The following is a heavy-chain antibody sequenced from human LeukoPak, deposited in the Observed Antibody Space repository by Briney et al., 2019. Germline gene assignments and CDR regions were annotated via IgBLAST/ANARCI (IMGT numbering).Heavy chain of an antibody. V-gene: IGHV3-30*02. J-gene: IGHJ5*02. D-gene: IGHD3-10*01. Sequence: GGSLRLSCAASGFTFSSYGMHWVRQAPGKGLEWVAFIRYDGSNKYYADSVKGRFTISRDNSKNTLYLQMNSLRAEDTAVYYCAKEFGRLGDRWFDPWGQGTLVTVSS. CDR3: AKEFGRLGDRWFDP. CDR1: GFTFSSYG. CDR2: IRYDGSNK.